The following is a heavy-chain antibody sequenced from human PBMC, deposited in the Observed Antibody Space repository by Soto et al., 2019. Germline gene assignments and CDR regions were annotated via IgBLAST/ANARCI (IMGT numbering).Heavy chain of an antibody. CDR2: ISGSGGST. CDR1: GFTFSSYG. V-gene: IGHV3-23*01. Sequence: GGSLRLSCAASGFTFSSYGMHWVRQAPGKGLEWVSAISGSGGSTYYADSVKGRFTISRDNSKNTLYLQMNSLRAEDTAVYYCARATSGWYKDAFDIWGQGTMVTVSS. D-gene: IGHD6-19*01. J-gene: IGHJ3*02. CDR3: ARATSGWYKDAFDI.